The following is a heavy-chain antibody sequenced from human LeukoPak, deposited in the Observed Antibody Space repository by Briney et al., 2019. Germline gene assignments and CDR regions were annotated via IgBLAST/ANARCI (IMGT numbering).Heavy chain of an antibody. CDR1: GYTFTSYG. Sequence: ASVKVSCKASGYTFTSYGISWVRQAPGQGLEWMVWISAYNGNTNYAQKLQGRVTMTTDTSTSTAYMELRSLRSDDTAVYCCARDLSIEIDYSGRFDRWGQGTLVTVSS. J-gene: IGHJ5*02. V-gene: IGHV1-18*01. CDR3: ARDLSIEIDYSGRFDR. CDR2: ISAYNGNT. D-gene: IGHD2/OR15-2a*01.